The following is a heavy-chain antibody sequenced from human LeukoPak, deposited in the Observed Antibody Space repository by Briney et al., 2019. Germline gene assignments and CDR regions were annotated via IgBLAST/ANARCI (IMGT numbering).Heavy chain of an antibody. CDR2: ISGSGGST. V-gene: IGHV3-23*01. J-gene: IGHJ4*02. D-gene: IGHD3-9*01. Sequence: PGGSLRLSCAASGFTFSSYAMSWVRQAPGKGLEWVSAISGSGGSTYYADSVKGRFTISRDNSKNTLYLQMNSLRAEDTAVYYCAKDKRGYFDWFAPIDYWGQGTLVTVSS. CDR1: GFTFSSYA. CDR3: AKDKRGYFDWFAPIDY.